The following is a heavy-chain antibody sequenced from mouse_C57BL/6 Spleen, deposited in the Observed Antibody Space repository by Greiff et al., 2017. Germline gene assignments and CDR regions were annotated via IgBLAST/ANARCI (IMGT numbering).Heavy chain of an antibody. J-gene: IGHJ3*01. Sequence: EVQLQQSGPELVKPGASVKMSCKASGYTFTDYNMHWVKQNPGKSLEWIGYITPKNGGTNYNHKFTGKATLTVNKYSSTAYMELRSLTSEDSAVYYCASGDYTWFAYWGPGTPVTVSA. D-gene: IGHD2-4*01. CDR1: GYTFTDYN. CDR2: ITPKNGGT. V-gene: IGHV1-22*01. CDR3: ASGDYTWFAY.